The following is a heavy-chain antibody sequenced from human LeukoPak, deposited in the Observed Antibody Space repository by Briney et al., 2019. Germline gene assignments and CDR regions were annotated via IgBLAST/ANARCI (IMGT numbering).Heavy chain of an antibody. J-gene: IGHJ4*02. V-gene: IGHV3-11*01. Sequence: GGSLRLPCAASGFTFNDYHMNWIRQAPGKGLEWISYISPGGGDIYFADSVRGRFTLSRDNAKNSLYLQMSSLTAEDSAVYYCASGRDIEVAGPGGYFDHWGQGTLVTVSS. CDR1: GFTFNDYH. D-gene: IGHD6-19*01. CDR2: ISPGGGDI. CDR3: ASGRDIEVAGPGGYFDH.